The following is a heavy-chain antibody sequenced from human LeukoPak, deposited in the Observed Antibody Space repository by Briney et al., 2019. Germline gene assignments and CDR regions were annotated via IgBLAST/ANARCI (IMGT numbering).Heavy chain of an antibody. CDR2: ISSSGSTI. D-gene: IGHD1-26*01. Sequence: GGSLRLSCAGSGFTFSSYEMNWVRQAPGKGLEWVSYISSSGSTIYYADSVKGRFTISRDNAKNSLYLQMNSLRAEDTAVYYCARILVGATSSAWGQGTLATVSS. V-gene: IGHV3-48*03. J-gene: IGHJ5*02. CDR3: ARILVGATSSA. CDR1: GFTFSSYE.